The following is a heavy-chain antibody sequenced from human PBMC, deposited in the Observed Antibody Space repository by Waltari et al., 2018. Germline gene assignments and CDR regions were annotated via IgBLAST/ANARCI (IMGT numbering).Heavy chain of an antibody. CDR1: GDSISNTNYY. CDR3: ARNQRGWFDAFDI. CDR2: IHYIGDT. Sequence: QLQLQESGPGLVEPSETLSLTCTASGDSISNTNYYGGWIRQPRGTGLQWIGSIHYIGDTYYSSSLKSRVIISVDTSNNQFSRRLTSVTAADTAIYFCARNQRGWFDAFDIWGQGTAVTVSS. V-gene: IGHV4-39*07. J-gene: IGHJ3*02. D-gene: IGHD6-19*01.